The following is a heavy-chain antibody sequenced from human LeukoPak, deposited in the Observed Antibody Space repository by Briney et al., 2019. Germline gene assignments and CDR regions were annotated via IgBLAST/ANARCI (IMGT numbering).Heavy chain of an antibody. V-gene: IGHV3-7*03. D-gene: IGHD3-10*01. J-gene: IGHJ4*02. Sequence: GGSLRLSCAASGFTFSSYWMSWVRQAPGKGLEWVANMKQDGSEKYYVDSVKGRFTISRDNAKNSLYLQMNSLRAEDTAVYYCAGTPLWFRELLLDYWGQGTLVTVSS. CDR3: AGTPLWFRELLLDY. CDR1: GFTFSSYW. CDR2: MKQDGSEK.